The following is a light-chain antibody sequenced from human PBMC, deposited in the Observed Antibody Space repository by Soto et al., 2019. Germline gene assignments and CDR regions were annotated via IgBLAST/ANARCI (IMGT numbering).Light chain of an antibody. Sequence: DIQLTQSPSFLSASVGDRVTITYRASQGISSYLAWYQQKPGKAPKLLIYAASALQSGVPSRFSASGSGTEFTLTISSLQPEDFATYYCQQLNNYPRTFGQGTKVEIK. J-gene: IGKJ1*01. CDR3: QQLNNYPRT. CDR1: QGISSY. V-gene: IGKV1-9*01. CDR2: AAS.